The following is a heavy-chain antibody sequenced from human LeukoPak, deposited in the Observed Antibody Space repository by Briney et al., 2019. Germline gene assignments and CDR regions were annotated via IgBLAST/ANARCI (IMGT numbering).Heavy chain of an antibody. CDR3: ARDLRYCSSTSCPRPALAY. J-gene: IGHJ4*02. Sequence: GASVKVSCKASGYTFTSYGISWVRQAPGQGLEWMGWISAYNGNTNYAQKLQGRVTMTTDTSTSTAYMELRSLRSDDTAVYYCARDLRYCSSTSCPRPALAYWGQGTLVTVSS. CDR1: GYTFTSYG. V-gene: IGHV1-18*01. CDR2: ISAYNGNT. D-gene: IGHD2-2*01.